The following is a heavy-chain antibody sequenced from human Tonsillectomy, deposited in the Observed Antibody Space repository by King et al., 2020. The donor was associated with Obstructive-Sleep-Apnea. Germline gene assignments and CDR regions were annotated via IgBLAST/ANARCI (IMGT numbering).Heavy chain of an antibody. CDR2: ISAGGDST. J-gene: IGHJ4*02. CDR3: AKVTGRIAVREVFDY. D-gene: IGHD6-6*01. V-gene: IGHV3-23*04. CDR1: GFTFSTYA. Sequence: VQLVESGGGLVQPGGSLRLSCVASGFTFSTYAMTWVSQAPGKGLEWVSSISAGGDSTYYADSVKGRFTMFRDNSKNIMYLQMDSLRVEDTAVYYCAKVTGRIAVREVFDYWGQGISVTVSP.